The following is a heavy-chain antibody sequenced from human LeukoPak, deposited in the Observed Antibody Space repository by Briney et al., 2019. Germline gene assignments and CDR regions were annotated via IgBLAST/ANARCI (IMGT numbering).Heavy chain of an antibody. J-gene: IGHJ4*02. D-gene: IGHD3-16*01. CDR2: INKRATII. CDR3: VRDLILVWTPGDDFDH. Sequence: GGSLRLSCAASGFTFSNYWMHWVRQAPGKGLEWVSRINKRATIISYADSVKGRFTISRENARNTLYLQMNSLTAEDTAVYYCVRDLILVWTPGDDFDHWGQGTLVTVSS. CDR1: GFTFSNYW. V-gene: IGHV3-74*01.